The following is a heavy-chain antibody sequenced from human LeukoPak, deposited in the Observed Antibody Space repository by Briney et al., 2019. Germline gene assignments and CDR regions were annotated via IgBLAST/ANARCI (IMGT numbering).Heavy chain of an antibody. Sequence: ASVKVSCKASGYTFTSYDINWVRQATGQGLEWMGWMNPNSGNTGYAQKFQGRVTITRNTSISTAYMELSSLRSEDTAVYYCASSSYYDFWSGPYYYMDVWGKGTTVTVSS. CDR1: GYTFTSYD. CDR2: MNPNSGNT. V-gene: IGHV1-8*03. CDR3: ASSSYYDFWSGPYYYMDV. D-gene: IGHD3-3*01. J-gene: IGHJ6*03.